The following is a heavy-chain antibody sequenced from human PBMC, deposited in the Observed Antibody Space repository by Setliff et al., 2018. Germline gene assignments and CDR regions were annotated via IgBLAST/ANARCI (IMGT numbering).Heavy chain of an antibody. CDR2: LHTSGST. CDR1: GGSISSGSYY. D-gene: IGHD1-26*01. CDR3: ARDITIVGATDY. J-gene: IGHJ4*02. V-gene: IGHV4-61*02. Sequence: SETLSLTCAVSGGSISSGSYYWSWIRQPAGKGLEWVGRLHTSGSTNYNPSLKSRVTISVDTSKNQFSLKLSSVTAADTAVYFCARDITIVGATDYWGQGTLVTVSS.